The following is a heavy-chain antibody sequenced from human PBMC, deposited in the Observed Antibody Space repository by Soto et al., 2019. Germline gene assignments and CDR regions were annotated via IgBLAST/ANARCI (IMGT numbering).Heavy chain of an antibody. V-gene: IGHV4-31*03. CDR1: DDSLTTNKYA. CDR3: ARASYFRPSGSYYFVS. Sequence: SETLSLTCTVSDDSLTTNKYAWTWIRQNPEKGLEWIGYVYSNGNTRSSPSLQSRVSMSVDTSKSHFSLRLSSVTAADTAVYFCARASYFRPSGSYYFVSWGQGTLVTV. J-gene: IGHJ4*02. D-gene: IGHD3-10*01. CDR2: VYSNGNT.